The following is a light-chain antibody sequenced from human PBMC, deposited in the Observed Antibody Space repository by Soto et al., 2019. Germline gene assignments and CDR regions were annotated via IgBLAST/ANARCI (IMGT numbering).Light chain of an antibody. J-gene: IGLJ1*01. Sequence: QSVLTQPPSASGTPGQRVTISCSGSSSNIGSNTVNWYQQLPGTAPKLLIYSNNQRPSGVPVRFSGSKSGTSASLATSGLQSEDEADYYCAAWDDSLNGVFGTGTKLTVL. CDR3: AAWDDSLNGV. CDR1: SSNIGSNT. V-gene: IGLV1-44*01. CDR2: SNN.